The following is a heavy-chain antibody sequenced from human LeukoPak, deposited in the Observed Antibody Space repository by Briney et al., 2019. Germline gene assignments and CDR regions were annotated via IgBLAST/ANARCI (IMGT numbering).Heavy chain of an antibody. Sequence: GGSLRLSCAASGFTFSSYWMHWVRQAPGKGLVWVSRTNSDGSSTSYADSVKGRFTISRDNAKNTLYLQMNSLRADDTAVYYCARVRSGGFDYWGQGTLVTVSS. CDR2: TNSDGSST. J-gene: IGHJ4*02. V-gene: IGHV3-74*01. D-gene: IGHD1-26*01. CDR1: GFTFSSYW. CDR3: ARVRSGGFDY.